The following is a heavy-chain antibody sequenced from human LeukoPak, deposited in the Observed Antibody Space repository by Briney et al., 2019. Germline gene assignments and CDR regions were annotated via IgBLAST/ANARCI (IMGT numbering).Heavy chain of an antibody. D-gene: IGHD6-19*01. J-gene: IGHJ3*02. Sequence: GGSLRLSCAASGFTFSSYGMHWVRQAPGKGLEWVAVIWYDGSNKYYADSVKGRFTISRDNSKNTLYLQMNSLRAEDTALYYCAKDIAVAGFYDAFDIWGQGTMVTVSS. CDR1: GFTFSSYG. CDR2: IWYDGSNK. CDR3: AKDIAVAGFYDAFDI. V-gene: IGHV3-30*02.